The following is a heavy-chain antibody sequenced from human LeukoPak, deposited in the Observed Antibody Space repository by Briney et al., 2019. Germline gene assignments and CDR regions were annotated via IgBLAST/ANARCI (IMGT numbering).Heavy chain of an antibody. V-gene: IGHV1-46*01. CDR1: GYTFTSYY. CDR2: INPSGGST. CDR3: ARDPPETTVTYTSGDY. D-gene: IGHD4-17*01. J-gene: IGHJ4*02. Sequence: ASVNVSCKASGYTFTSYYMHWVRQAPGQGLEWMGIINPSGGSTSYAQKFQGRVTMTRDTSTSTVYMELSSLRSEDTAVYYCARDPPETTVTYTSGDYWGQGTLVTVSS.